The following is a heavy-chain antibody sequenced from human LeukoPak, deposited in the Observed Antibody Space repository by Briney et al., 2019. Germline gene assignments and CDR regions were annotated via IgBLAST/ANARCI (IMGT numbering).Heavy chain of an antibody. Sequence: ASVKVSCKASGFTFTTSAVQWVRQARGQRLEWIGRIVVGSGNTDHAQRFQGRLTITRDISTSTAYMELSSLTSDDTAVYYCAAVPNANAWYWDDAFDIWGQGTMVTVSS. D-gene: IGHD2-8*02. CDR3: AAVPNANAWYWDDAFDI. CDR2: IVVGSGNT. V-gene: IGHV1-58*01. J-gene: IGHJ3*02. CDR1: GFTFTTSA.